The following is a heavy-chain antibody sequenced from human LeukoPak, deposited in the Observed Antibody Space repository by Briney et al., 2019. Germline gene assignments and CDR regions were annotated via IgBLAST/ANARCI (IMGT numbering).Heavy chain of an antibody. D-gene: IGHD6-13*01. CDR2: TYYRSKWYN. J-gene: IGHJ4*02. CDR1: GDSVSSNSAS. Sequence: SQTLSLTCAISGDSVSSNSASWNWIRQSPSGGIEWLGRTYYRSKWYNEYAASVKGRITVNPDTSKNQFSLHLNSVTPEDTAVYYCARRSAAGPIDYWGQGTLVTVSS. CDR3: ARRSAAGPIDY. V-gene: IGHV6-1*01.